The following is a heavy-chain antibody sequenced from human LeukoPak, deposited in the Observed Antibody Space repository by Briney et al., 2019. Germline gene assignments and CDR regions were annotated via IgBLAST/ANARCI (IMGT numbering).Heavy chain of an antibody. CDR2: IYYSGST. V-gene: IGHV4-59*08. D-gene: IGHD6-19*01. Sequence: SETLSLTCAVYGGSFSGYYWRWLRQPPGKGVEWIGYIYYSGSTNYNSSLKSRVTISVDKSKNKFSLKLSSVTAADTAVYYCARHRSNSGWFLPDYWGQGTLVTVSS. CDR3: ARHRSNSGWFLPDY. CDR1: GGSFSGYY. J-gene: IGHJ4*02.